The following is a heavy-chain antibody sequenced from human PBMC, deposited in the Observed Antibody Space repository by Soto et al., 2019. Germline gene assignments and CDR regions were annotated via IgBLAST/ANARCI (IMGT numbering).Heavy chain of an antibody. V-gene: IGHV3-30-3*01. CDR2: ISYDGSNK. J-gene: IGHJ4*02. CDR3: ARREGYSSSWYYDY. Sequence: LSLTCAASGFTFSSYAMHWVRQAPGKGLEWVAVISYDGSNKYYADSVKGRFTISRDNSKNTLYLQMNSLRAEDTAVYYCARREGYSSSWYYDYWGQGTLVTVSS. CDR1: GFTFSSYA. D-gene: IGHD6-13*01.